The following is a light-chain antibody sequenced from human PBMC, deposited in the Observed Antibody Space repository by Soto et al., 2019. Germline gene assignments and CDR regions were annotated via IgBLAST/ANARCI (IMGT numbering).Light chain of an antibody. V-gene: IGKV3-20*01. CDR2: ATS. CDR3: HHCGSSSMYT. CDR1: QSVSSTY. Sequence: EIVLTQSPGTLSLSPGERATLSCRASQSVSSTYLAWYQQKPGQAPRLLIYATSSRLTGIPDRFRGSGSGTDFTLTISRLEPEDFAVYYCHHCGSSSMYTFGQGTKLEIK. J-gene: IGKJ2*01.